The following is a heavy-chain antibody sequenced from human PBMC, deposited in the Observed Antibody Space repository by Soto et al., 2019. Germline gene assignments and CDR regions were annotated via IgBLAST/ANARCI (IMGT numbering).Heavy chain of an antibody. CDR3: ARLDGYPGPGDYYYGMDV. D-gene: IGHD5-18*01. CDR2: IYPGDSDT. Sequence: PGESLKISCKGSGYSFTSYWIGWVRQMPGKGLEWMGIIYPGDSDTRYSPSFQGQVTISADKSISTAYLQWSSLKASDTAMYYCARLDGYPGPGDYYYGMDVWGQGTTVTVSS. CDR1: GYSFTSYW. V-gene: IGHV5-51*01. J-gene: IGHJ6*02.